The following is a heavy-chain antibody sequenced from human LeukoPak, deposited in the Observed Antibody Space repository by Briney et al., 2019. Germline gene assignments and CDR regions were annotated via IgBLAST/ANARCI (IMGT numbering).Heavy chain of an antibody. CDR2: ISSSSSYI. CDR3: AREGTNGPSDAFDI. Sequence: GGSLRLSCAASGFTFSSYSMNWVRQAPGKGLEWVSSISSSSSYIYYADSVKGRFTISRDNAKNSLYLQMNSLRAEDTAVYYCAREGTNGPSDAFDIWGQGTMVTVSS. V-gene: IGHV3-21*01. CDR1: GFTFSSYS. D-gene: IGHD2-2*01. J-gene: IGHJ3*02.